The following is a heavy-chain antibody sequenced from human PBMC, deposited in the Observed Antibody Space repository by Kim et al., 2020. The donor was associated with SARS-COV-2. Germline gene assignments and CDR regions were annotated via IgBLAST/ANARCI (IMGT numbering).Heavy chain of an antibody. Sequence: GGSLRLSCAASGFTFSSYWMTWVRQAPGKGLEWVANIKQDGNQQYYVDSVKGRFTISRDNAKNSLYLQMNSLRAEDTAVDYCARDGALYSSGKDAFDIWG. J-gene: IGHJ3*02. CDR1: GFTFSSYW. CDR2: IKQDGNQQ. CDR3: ARDGALYSSGKDAFDI. V-gene: IGHV3-7*01. D-gene: IGHD6-19*01.